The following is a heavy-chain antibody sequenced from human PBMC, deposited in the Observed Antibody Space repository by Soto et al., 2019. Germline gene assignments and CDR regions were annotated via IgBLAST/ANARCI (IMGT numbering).Heavy chain of an antibody. CDR1: GGSISSSNW. CDR2: IYHSGST. D-gene: IGHD3-10*01. Sequence: QVQLQESGPGLVKPSGTLSLTCAVSGGSISSSNWWSWVRQPPGKGLEWIGEIYHSGSTNYNPSLKSRVTISVDKSKNQFSLKLSSVTAADTAVYYCARAGELLWFGELYYYGMDVWGQGTTVTVSS. J-gene: IGHJ6*02. V-gene: IGHV4-4*02. CDR3: ARAGELLWFGELYYYGMDV.